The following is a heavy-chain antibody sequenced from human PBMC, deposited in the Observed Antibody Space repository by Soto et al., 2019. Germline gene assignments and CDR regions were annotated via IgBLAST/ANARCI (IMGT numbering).Heavy chain of an antibody. CDR3: AADRLGYYDSSGPTGMDV. D-gene: IGHD3-22*01. V-gene: IGHV1-58*01. Sequence: SVKGYCKASGFTFTSSAVQWVRQARGQRLEWIGWIVVGSGNTNYAQKFQERVTITRDMSTSTAYMELSSLRSEDTAVYYCAADRLGYYDSSGPTGMDVWGQGTTVTVSS. CDR1: GFTFTSSA. J-gene: IGHJ6*02. CDR2: IVVGSGNT.